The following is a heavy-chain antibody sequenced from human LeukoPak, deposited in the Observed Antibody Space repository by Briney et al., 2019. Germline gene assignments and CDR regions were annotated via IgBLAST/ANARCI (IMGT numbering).Heavy chain of an antibody. D-gene: IGHD6-13*01. J-gene: IGHJ3*02. V-gene: IGHV3-23*01. Sequence: GGSLRLSCAASGFTFSSYAMSWVRQAPGKGLEWVSGISGRDSTTYYADSVKGRFTISRENSKNTLYLQMNSLRAEDTAVYYCARGGSRSPRDAFDIWGQGTMVTVSS. CDR1: GFTFSSYA. CDR3: ARGGSRSPRDAFDI. CDR2: ISGRDSTT.